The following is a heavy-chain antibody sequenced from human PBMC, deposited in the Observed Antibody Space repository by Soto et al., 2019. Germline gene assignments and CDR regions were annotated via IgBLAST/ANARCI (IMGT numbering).Heavy chain of an antibody. D-gene: IGHD3-10*01. J-gene: IGHJ4*02. CDR2: IKKTSEGGAT. CDR1: GFTFVNAW. CDR3: TTGPGFPN. Sequence: DVQLVESGGGLVKPGGSLRLSCAASGFTFVNAWMSWVRQAPGKGLEWVGLIKKTSEGGATEYAGPVKGRFTISRDDSQNTLYLQMNRLKTEDTGVYYCTTGPGFPNWGQGTLVTVSA. V-gene: IGHV3-15*01.